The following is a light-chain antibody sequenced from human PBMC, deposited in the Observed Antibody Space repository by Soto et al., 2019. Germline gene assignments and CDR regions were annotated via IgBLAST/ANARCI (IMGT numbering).Light chain of an antibody. Sequence: EIVLTQSPATLSSFPGDRVTLSCRASQYINTRLAWYQHRPGQAPRILIYQTSIRADGIPARFSASGSGTDFTLTISDVQPEDVALYYCHQRQSWPRTFGQGTKVDI. J-gene: IGKJ1*01. CDR2: QTS. V-gene: IGKV3-11*01. CDR3: HQRQSWPRT. CDR1: QYINTR.